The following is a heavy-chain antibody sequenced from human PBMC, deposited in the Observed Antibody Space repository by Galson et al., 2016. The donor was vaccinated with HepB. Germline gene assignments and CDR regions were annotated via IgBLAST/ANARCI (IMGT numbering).Heavy chain of an antibody. D-gene: IGHD6-19*01. Sequence: TLSLTCTVFGDSISSGNYFWTWIRQPAGKELEWLGRLHVRERTDYQPSLKSRLDISFDTSKNQFSLKPNSVTAADTAVYYCARDRYHSGAWFDPWGQGTLVTVSS. CDR3: ARDRYHSGAWFDP. J-gene: IGHJ5*02. V-gene: IGHV4-61*02. CDR2: LHVRERT. CDR1: GDSISSGNYF.